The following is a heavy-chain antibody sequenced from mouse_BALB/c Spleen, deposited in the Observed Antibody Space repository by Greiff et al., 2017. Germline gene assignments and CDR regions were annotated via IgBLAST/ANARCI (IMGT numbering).Heavy chain of an antibody. V-gene: IGHV14-3*02. CDR3: ARRDMRNEYYFDY. J-gene: IGHJ2*01. CDR2: IDPANGNT. CDR1: GFNIKDTY. Sequence: EVQLQQSGAELVKPGASVKLSCTASGFNIKDTYMHWVKQRPEQGLEWIGRIDPANGNTKYDPKFQGKATITADTSSNTAYLQLSSLTSEDTAVYYGARRDMRNEYYFDYWGQGTTLTVSS. D-gene: IGHD2-3*01.